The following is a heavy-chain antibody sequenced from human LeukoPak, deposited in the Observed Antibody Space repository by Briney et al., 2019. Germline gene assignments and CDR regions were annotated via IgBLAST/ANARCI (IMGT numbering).Heavy chain of an antibody. CDR3: ARDKIVGATHFDY. CDR2: IKQDGSEK. Sequence: GGSLRLSCAASGFTFSSYWMSWVRQAPGKGLEGVAHIKQDGSEKHYVDSVKGRFTISRDNAKNSLYLQMNSLRAEDTAVYYCARDKIVGATHFDYWGQGTLVTVSS. J-gene: IGHJ4*02. CDR1: GFTFSSYW. D-gene: IGHD1-26*01. V-gene: IGHV3-7*01.